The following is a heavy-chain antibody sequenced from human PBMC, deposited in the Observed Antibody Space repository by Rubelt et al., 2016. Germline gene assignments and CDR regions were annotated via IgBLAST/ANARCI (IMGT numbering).Heavy chain of an antibody. V-gene: IGHV3-23*01. D-gene: IGHD2-2*01. CDR2: ISGSAAGT. CDR3: AALVGYCRSTNCFDN. Sequence: GLEWVSAISGSAAGTYYADSVKGWFTISRDNSKNTLYLQMNSLRAEDTAVYYCAALVGYCRSTNCFDNWGQGSLVTVSS. J-gene: IGHJ4*02.